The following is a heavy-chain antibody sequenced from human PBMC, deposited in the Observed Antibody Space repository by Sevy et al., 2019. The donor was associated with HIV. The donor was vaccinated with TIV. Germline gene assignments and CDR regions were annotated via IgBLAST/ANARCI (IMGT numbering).Heavy chain of an antibody. Sequence: ASVKVSCKACGYTFTSYGISWVRQAPGQGLEWMGWISAYNGNTNYAQKLQGRVTMTTDTSTSTAYMELRSLRSDDTAVYYCARVSTFGGVIANYYFDYWGQGTLVTVSS. CDR2: ISAYNGNT. J-gene: IGHJ4*02. CDR1: GYTFTSYG. CDR3: ARVSTFGGVIANYYFDY. V-gene: IGHV1-18*04. D-gene: IGHD3-16*02.